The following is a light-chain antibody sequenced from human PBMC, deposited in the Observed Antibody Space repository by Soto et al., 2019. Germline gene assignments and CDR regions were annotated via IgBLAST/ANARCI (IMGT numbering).Light chain of an antibody. J-gene: IGKJ1*01. Sequence: DIQMTQSPSSLSAAVLYRLTITCRASKSISSYLNWYQKKPGKAPKLLIYAASSFKSGVTSRFSGSGSGTDFTLTISSLQPEDFATYYSQQSYSXPWTCGQGTKV. CDR1: KSISSY. CDR2: AAS. V-gene: IGKV1-39*01. CDR3: QQSYSXPWT.